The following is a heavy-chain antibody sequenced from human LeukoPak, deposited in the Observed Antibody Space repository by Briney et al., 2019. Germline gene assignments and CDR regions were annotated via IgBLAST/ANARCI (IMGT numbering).Heavy chain of an antibody. D-gene: IGHD4-17*01. CDR3: ARGHSPVTTKVSYFQH. CDR1: GGSFSGYY. CDR2: INHCGST. Sequence: SETLSLTCAVYGGSFSGYYWSWIRQPPGKGLEWIGEINHCGSTNYNPSLKSRVTILVDTSKNQFSLKLSSVTAADTAVYYCARGHSPVTTKVSYFQHWGQGTLVTVSS. V-gene: IGHV4-34*01. J-gene: IGHJ1*01.